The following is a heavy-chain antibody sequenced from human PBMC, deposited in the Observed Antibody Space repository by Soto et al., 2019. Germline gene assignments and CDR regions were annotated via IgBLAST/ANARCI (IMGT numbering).Heavy chain of an antibody. Sequence: PSETLSLTCAVYGGSFSGYYWSWIRQPPGKGLEWIGEINHSGSTNYNPSLKSRVTISVDTSKNQFSLKLSSVTAADTAVYYCVGRYGRGRRYYYYGMDVWGQAPTVTVSS. CDR3: VGRYGRGRRYYYYGMDV. J-gene: IGHJ6*01. V-gene: IGHV4-34*01. CDR1: GGSFSGYY. CDR2: INHSGST. D-gene: IGHD6-13*01.